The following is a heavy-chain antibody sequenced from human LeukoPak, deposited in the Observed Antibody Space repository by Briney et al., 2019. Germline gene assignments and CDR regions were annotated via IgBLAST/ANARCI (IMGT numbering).Heavy chain of an antibody. Sequence: PGGSLRLSCAASGFTFSSYGMHWVRQAPGKGLEWVAVIWYDGSNKYYADSVKGRFTISRDNSKNTLYLQMNSLRAEDTAVYYCARDSQRTYSSSWGAQNWFVPWGQGTLVTVSS. CDR3: ARDSQRTYSSSWGAQNWFVP. J-gene: IGHJ5*02. CDR1: GFTFSSYG. D-gene: IGHD6-13*01. CDR2: IWYDGSNK. V-gene: IGHV3-33*01.